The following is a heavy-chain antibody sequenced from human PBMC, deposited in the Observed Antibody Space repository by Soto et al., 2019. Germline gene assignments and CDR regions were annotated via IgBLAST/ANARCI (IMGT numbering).Heavy chain of an antibody. CDR1: GFTFSAYD. V-gene: IGHV3-13*01. J-gene: IGHJ5*02. Sequence: EVQLLESGGGLVQPGGSLRLSCAASGFTFSAYDMHWVRQPTGKGLEWVSAIGTLHDTYYPDSVKGRFTIPREKAKNCLYQQLHSQTAADTAVYYCRRPSSYWHGGGGWFDPWGQGTLVTVSS. D-gene: IGHD2-8*02. CDR2: IGTLHDT. CDR3: RRPSSYWHGGGGWFDP.